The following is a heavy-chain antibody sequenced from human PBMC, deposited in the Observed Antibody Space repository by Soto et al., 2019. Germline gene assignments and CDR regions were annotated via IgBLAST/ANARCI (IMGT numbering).Heavy chain of an antibody. CDR3: ARGYCSSSSCPGLDY. CDR1: GFTFDDYA. J-gene: IGHJ4*02. CDR2: ISYNSGSI. Sequence: DVQLVESGGGLVQPGRSLRLSCVASGFTFDDYAMHWVRQAPGKGLEWVSGISYNSGSIGYADSVKGRFTISRDNAKNSLYLQMNSLRAEDTAFYYCARGYCSSSSCPGLDYWGQGTLVTVSS. V-gene: IGHV3-9*01. D-gene: IGHD2-2*01.